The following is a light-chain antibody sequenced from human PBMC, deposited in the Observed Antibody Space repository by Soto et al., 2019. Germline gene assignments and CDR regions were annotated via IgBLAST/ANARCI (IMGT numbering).Light chain of an antibody. CDR1: QTITRW. V-gene: IGKV1-5*01. J-gene: IGKJ1*01. CDR2: DAS. Sequence: DIQMTQSPSTLSASVGDRVTITCRASQTITRWMAWYQQKPGKAPKLLIYDASTLESGVPSRFSGSGSGTEFTLTISSLQPEDFATYFCQEYGTSFTWTFGQGTKV. CDR3: QEYGTSFTWT.